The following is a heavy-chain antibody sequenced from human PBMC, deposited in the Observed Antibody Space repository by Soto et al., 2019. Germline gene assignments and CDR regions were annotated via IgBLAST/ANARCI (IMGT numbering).Heavy chain of an antibody. Sequence: ASVKVSCKASGGTFSSYAISWVRQAPGQGLEWMGGIIPIFGTANYAQKFQGRVTITADESTSTAYMELSSLRSEDTAVYYCARVGATMVRGVNDYYYYGMDVWGQGTTVTVSS. D-gene: IGHD3-10*01. CDR1: GGTFSSYA. J-gene: IGHJ6*02. CDR2: IIPIFGTA. CDR3: ARVGATMVRGVNDYYYYGMDV. V-gene: IGHV1-69*13.